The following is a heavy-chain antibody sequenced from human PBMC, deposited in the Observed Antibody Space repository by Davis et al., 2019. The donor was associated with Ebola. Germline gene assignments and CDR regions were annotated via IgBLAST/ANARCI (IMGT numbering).Heavy chain of an antibody. V-gene: IGHV3-23*01. Sequence: PGGSLRLSCPASGFTSSSYAMSWVRQGPGKGLEWVSAISGSGGSTSYADSVKGRFTISRDNSKNTLYLKMNSLRAEDTAVYYCAKDRGQWTIDYWGQGTLVTVSS. CDR2: ISGSGGST. CDR1: GFTSSSYA. D-gene: IGHD6-19*01. CDR3: AKDRGQWTIDY. J-gene: IGHJ4*02.